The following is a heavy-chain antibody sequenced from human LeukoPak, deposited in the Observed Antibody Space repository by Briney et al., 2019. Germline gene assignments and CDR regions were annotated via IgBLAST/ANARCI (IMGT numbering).Heavy chain of an antibody. Sequence: GGSLRLSCEASGFTFSIYWMSRVRQAPGKGLEWVANIKRDGNEKFYVDSVKGRFTISRDDANNSLYLQMNGLRAEDTAVYYCARILAFSGSWGYFDYWGQGALVTVSS. J-gene: IGHJ4*02. V-gene: IGHV3-7*05. CDR3: ARILAFSGSWGYFDY. CDR2: IKRDGNEK. D-gene: IGHD6-13*01. CDR1: GFTFSIYW.